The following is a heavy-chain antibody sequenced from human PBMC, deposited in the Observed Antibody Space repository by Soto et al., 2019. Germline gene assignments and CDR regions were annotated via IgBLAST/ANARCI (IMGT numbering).Heavy chain of an antibody. CDR1: GGSFSGYY. CDR2: INHSGST. Sequence: PSETLPLTCAVYGGSFSGYYWSWIRQPPGKGLEWIGYINHSGSTNYNPSLKSRVTISVDTSKNQFSLKLSSVTAADTAVYYCARESLTKPIWWGQGTLVTVSS. D-gene: IGHD4-17*01. V-gene: IGHV4-34*01. CDR3: ARESLTKPIW. J-gene: IGHJ4*02.